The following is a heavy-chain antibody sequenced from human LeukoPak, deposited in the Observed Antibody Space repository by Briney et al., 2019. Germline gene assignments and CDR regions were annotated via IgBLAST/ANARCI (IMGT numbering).Heavy chain of an antibody. Sequence: SQTLSLTCAISGDSVSSNSAAWNWIRQSPSRGLEWLGRTYYRSKWYNDYAVSVKSRITINPDTSKNQFSPQLNSVTPEDTAVYYCARDRREAVATAGYYYYGMDVWGKGTTVTVSS. J-gene: IGHJ6*04. CDR3: ARDRREAVATAGYYYYGMDV. D-gene: IGHD6-19*01. V-gene: IGHV6-1*01. CDR2: TYYRSKWYN. CDR1: GDSVSSNSAA.